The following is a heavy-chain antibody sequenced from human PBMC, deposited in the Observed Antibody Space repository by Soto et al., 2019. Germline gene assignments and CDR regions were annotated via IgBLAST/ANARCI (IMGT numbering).Heavy chain of an antibody. CDR1: GFTFSSYA. V-gene: IGHV3-23*01. CDR2: ISGSGGST. J-gene: IGHJ4*02. Sequence: GGSLRLSCAASGFTFSSYAMSWVRQAPGKGLEWVSAISGSGGSTYYADSVKGRFTISRDNSKNTLFLQMNSPRAEDTAVYYCARDPGDYYFDYWGQGTLVTVSS. CDR3: ARDPGDYYFDY.